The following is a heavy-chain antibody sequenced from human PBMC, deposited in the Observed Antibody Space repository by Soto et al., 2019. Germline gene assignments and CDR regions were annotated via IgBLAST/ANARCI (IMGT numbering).Heavy chain of an antibody. V-gene: IGHV4-59*01. CDR2: IYYSGST. CDR3: ARDSYKFDD. D-gene: IGHD1-1*01. CDR1: GGSIRSYY. J-gene: IGHJ4*02. Sequence: SETLSLTCTVSGGSIRSYYWSWIRQPPGKGLEWIGYIYYSGSTDYNPSLKSRVTISVDTSKNQFSLKLRSVTAADTAVYYCARDSYKFDDWGQGILVTVSS.